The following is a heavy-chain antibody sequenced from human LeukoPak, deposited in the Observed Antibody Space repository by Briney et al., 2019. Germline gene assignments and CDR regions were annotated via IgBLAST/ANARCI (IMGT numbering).Heavy chain of an antibody. Sequence: HTGGALRLSCAASGFTFSSHEMNWVRQGPGKGLEGVSYISRSGSSIEYTDSVEGRFTISRANPKNSLYLQMDSLRAEDTAVYYCARDGSNFDPFDYWGQGTLVTVSS. D-gene: IGHD4-11*01. CDR2: ISRSGSSI. J-gene: IGHJ4*02. V-gene: IGHV3-48*03. CDR1: GFTFSSHE. CDR3: ARDGSNFDPFDY.